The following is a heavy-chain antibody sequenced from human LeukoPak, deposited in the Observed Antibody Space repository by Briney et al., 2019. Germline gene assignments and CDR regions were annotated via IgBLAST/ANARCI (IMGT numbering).Heavy chain of an antibody. Sequence: VASVKVSCKASGYTFTRSGITWVRQASGQGLEWMGWISAYNGNTNYAQKLQGRVTMTTDTSTSTAYMELRSLRSDDTAVYYCARDFLLWDIVVVPAAIGMDVWGQGTTVTVSS. CDR1: GYTFTRSG. V-gene: IGHV1-18*01. J-gene: IGHJ6*02. D-gene: IGHD2-2*02. CDR2: ISAYNGNT. CDR3: ARDFLLWDIVVVPAAIGMDV.